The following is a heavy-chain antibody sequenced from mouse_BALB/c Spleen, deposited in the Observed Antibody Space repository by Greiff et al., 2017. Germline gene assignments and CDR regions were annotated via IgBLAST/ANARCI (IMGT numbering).Heavy chain of an antibody. V-gene: IGHV14-3*02. CDR2: IDPANGNT. Sequence: VQLQQSGAELVKPGASVKLSCTASGFNIKDTYMHWVKQRPEQGLEWIGRIDPANGNTKYDPKFQGKATITADTSSNTAYLQLSSLTSEDTAVYYCARGGYYGASLDYWGQGTLVTVSA. CDR1: GFNIKDTY. CDR3: ARGGYYGASLDY. D-gene: IGHD1-1*02. J-gene: IGHJ3*01.